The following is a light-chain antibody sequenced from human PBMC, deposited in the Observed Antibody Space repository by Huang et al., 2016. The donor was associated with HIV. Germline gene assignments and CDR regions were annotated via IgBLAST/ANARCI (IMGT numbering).Light chain of an antibody. J-gene: IGKJ2*01. CDR3: QQYGTSPYT. Sequence: VLTQSPDTLSSSPGERVTVSCLASQSLSSSYIAWYQQRPGQAPRLLIYGASTRATDIPDRFSGSGSGTDFTLTINGLEPADFAMYYCQQYGTSPYTFGQGTNLEI. CDR2: GAS. CDR1: QSLSSSY. V-gene: IGKV3-20*01.